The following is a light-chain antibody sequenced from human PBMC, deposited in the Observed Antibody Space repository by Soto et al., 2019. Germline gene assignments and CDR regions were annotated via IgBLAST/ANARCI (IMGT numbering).Light chain of an antibody. CDR2: AAS. V-gene: IGKV1-39*01. Sequence: DIQMTQSPSTVSAYVGDSVTITCRASQSITTWLAWYQQKPGKAPNLLIYAASSLQSGVPSRFSGSGSGADFTLTISSLQPEDFATYYCQQSYSGPPTFGQGTKVDI. CDR1: QSITTW. CDR3: QQSYSGPPT. J-gene: IGKJ1*01.